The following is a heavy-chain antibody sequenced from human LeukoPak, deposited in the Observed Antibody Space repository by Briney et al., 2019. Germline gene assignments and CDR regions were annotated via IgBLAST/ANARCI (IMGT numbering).Heavy chain of an antibody. CDR3: AKAHARYYYGSGSSLYYFDY. Sequence: GGSLRLSCAASGFTFSNYAMSWVRQAPGKGLEWVSGISWNSGSIGYADSVNGRFTISRDNAKNSLYLQMNSLSAEDTALYYCAKAHARYYYGSGSSLYYFDYWGQGTLVTVSS. CDR2: ISWNSGSI. CDR1: GFTFSNYA. V-gene: IGHV3-9*01. D-gene: IGHD3-10*01. J-gene: IGHJ4*02.